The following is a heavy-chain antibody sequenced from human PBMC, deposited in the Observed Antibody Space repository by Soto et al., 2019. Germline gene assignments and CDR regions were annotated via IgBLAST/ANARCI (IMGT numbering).Heavy chain of an antibody. Sequence: EVQLLESGGGLVQPGGSLRLSCAASGFTFSSYAMSWVRQAPGKGLEWVSAISGSGGSTYYADSVKGRFTISRDNSKNTLYLQMNCLRAEDTAVYYCARDSITIFGVVIREEDYWGQGTLVTVSS. CDR1: GFTFSSYA. V-gene: IGHV3-23*01. CDR2: ISGSGGST. D-gene: IGHD3-3*01. J-gene: IGHJ4*02. CDR3: ARDSITIFGVVIREEDY.